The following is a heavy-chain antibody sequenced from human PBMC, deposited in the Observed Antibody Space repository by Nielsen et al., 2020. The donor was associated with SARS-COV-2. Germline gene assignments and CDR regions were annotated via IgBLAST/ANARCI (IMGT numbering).Heavy chain of an antibody. CDR1: GGTFSSYA. CDR2: IIPIFGTA. V-gene: IGHV1-69*05. Sequence: SVKVSCKASGGTFSSYAISWVRQAPGQGLEWMGGIIPIFGTANYAQKFQGRVTITRDTSASTAYMELSSLRSEDTAVYYCAAYCSSTSCYMEYYYYYGMDVWGQGTTVTVSS. D-gene: IGHD2-2*02. CDR3: AAYCSSTSCYMEYYYYYGMDV. J-gene: IGHJ6*02.